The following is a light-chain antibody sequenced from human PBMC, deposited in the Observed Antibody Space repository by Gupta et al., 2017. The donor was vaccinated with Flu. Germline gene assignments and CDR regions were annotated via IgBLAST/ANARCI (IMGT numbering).Light chain of an antibody. J-gene: IGKJ2*01. V-gene: IGKV1-33*01. CDR2: DAS. Sequence: SPSSLSASVGDRVTNTCQASQDISNYLNWYQQKPGKAPKLLIYDASNLETGVPSRFSGSGSGTDFTFTISSLQPEDIATYYCQQYDNLYTFGQGTKLEIK. CDR1: QDISNY. CDR3: QQYDNLYT.